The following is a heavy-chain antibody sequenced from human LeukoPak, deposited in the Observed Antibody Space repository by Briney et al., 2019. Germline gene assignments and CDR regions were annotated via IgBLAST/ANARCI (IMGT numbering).Heavy chain of an antibody. D-gene: IGHD6-13*01. CDR1: GFTFSSYA. J-gene: IGHJ4*02. V-gene: IGHV3-30*04. Sequence: PGGSLRLSCAASGFTFSSYAMHWVRQAPGKGLEWVAVISYDGSNKYYADSVKGRFTISRDNSKNTLYLQMNSLRAEDTAVYYCARDSWGYTNGQHDYWGQGTLVTVSS. CDR2: ISYDGSNK. CDR3: ARDSWGYTNGQHDY.